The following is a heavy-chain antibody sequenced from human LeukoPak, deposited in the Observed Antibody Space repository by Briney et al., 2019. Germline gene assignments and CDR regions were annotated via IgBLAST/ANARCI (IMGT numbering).Heavy chain of an antibody. CDR1: GFTVTNAW. CDR3: TRDLSS. V-gene: IGHV3-15*01. CDR2: IKTKTDGGTI. D-gene: IGHD2/OR15-2a*01. Sequence: GGSLRLSCAASGFTVTNAWMSWVRHAPGKGLEWVGRIKTKTDGGTIDYAAPVKGRFTISRDDSENTLYLQMNSLKTEDTAVYYCTRDLSSWGQGTLVTVSS. J-gene: IGHJ4*02.